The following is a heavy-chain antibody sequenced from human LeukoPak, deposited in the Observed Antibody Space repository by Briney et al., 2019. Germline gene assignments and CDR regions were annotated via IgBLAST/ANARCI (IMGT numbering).Heavy chain of an antibody. Sequence: HPGGSLRLSCAASGFTFSTFAMSWVRQAPGKGLEWVSGISAYGGSKYYPDSADSVKGRFTISRDNSKNTLYLQMNSLRAEDTAVYYCAKDRSPATLGLHSGDFAHWGQGTLVTVSS. V-gene: IGHV3-23*01. D-gene: IGHD4-11*01. CDR1: GFTFSTFA. CDR2: ISAYGGSK. J-gene: IGHJ4*02. CDR3: AKDRSPATLGLHSGDFAH.